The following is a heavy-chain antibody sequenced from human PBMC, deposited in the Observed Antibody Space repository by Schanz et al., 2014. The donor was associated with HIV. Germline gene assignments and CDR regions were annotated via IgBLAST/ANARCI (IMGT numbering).Heavy chain of an antibody. V-gene: IGHV3-30*18. D-gene: IGHD3-22*01. Sequence: QVQLVESGGGVVQPGRALRLSCAASGFTFDSYGIHWVRQAPGKGLGGVAVISNDGSNKKYGGSEKGRFTISRDNSKNTLYLQMKSLRPEDTAVYYCAKDRNHYDSRYRGKGNYYYYYGMDVWGQGTTVTVSS. CDR3: AKDRNHYDSRYRGKGNYYYYYGMDV. CDR2: ISNDGSNK. CDR1: GFTFDSYG. J-gene: IGHJ6*02.